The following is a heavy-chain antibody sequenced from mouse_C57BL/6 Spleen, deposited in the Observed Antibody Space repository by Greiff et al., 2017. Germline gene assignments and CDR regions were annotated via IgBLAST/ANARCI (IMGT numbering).Heavy chain of an antibody. D-gene: IGHD4-1*01. CDR2: ISSGGSYT. V-gene: IGHV5-6*01. CDR1: GFTFSSYG. CDR3: ARLTGPRYVDY. J-gene: IGHJ2*01. Sequence: VQLKESGGDLVKPGGSLKLSCAASGFTFSSYGMSWVRQTPDKRLEWVATISSGGSYTYYPDSVKGRFTISRDNAKNTLYLQMSSLKSEDTAMYYCARLTGPRYVDYWGQGTTLTVSS.